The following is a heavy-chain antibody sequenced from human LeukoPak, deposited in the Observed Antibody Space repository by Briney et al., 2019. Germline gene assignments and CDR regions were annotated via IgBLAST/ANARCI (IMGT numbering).Heavy chain of an antibody. CDR1: GYTFTGYY. J-gene: IGHJ4*02. V-gene: IGHV1-2*02. CDR2: INPHTGGT. D-gene: IGHD2-15*01. Sequence: ASVKVSCKASGYTFTGYYMHWVRQAPGQGLEWMGWINPHTGGTNYAQKFQGRVTMTRDTSISIAYMELSKLTSDDTAVYYCARPYCSGGSCHDYFDYWGQGTLVTVSS. CDR3: ARPYCSGGSCHDYFDY.